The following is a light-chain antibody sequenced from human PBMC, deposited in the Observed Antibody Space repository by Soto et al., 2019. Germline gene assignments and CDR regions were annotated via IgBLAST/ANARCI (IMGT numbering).Light chain of an antibody. V-gene: IGLV1-44*01. CDR2: RDN. CDR3: SAWDDSIYGPV. J-gene: IGLJ2*01. Sequence: QSVLTQPPSASGTPGQRVAISCSEGSSDIGSNPVNWYLHLPGAAPKLLIYRDNQRPSGVPDRFSGSKSGTSASLTISGLQSEYEADYFCSAWDDSIYGPVFGGGTKLTVL. CDR1: SSDIGSNP.